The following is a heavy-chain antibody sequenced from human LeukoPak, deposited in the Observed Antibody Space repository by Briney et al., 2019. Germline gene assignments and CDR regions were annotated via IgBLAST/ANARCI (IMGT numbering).Heavy chain of an antibody. J-gene: IGHJ4*02. V-gene: IGHV3-30-3*01. CDR2: ISNDGSDE. D-gene: IGHD6-13*01. Sequence: PGGSLRLSCAASGFTFNMHAMHWVRQAPGKGLEWVAVISNDGSDEYYADSVKGRFTISRDNSKNTLYLQMNSLRAEDTAVYYCATQDGGLAAAGHWGQGTLVTVSS. CDR3: ATQDGGLAAAGH. CDR1: GFTFNMHA.